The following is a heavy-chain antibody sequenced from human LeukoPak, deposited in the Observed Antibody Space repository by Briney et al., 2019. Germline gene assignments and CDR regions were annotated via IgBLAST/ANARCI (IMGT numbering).Heavy chain of an antibody. J-gene: IGHJ5*02. CDR3: ARDAPGGGQQLVRWFDP. D-gene: IGHD6-13*01. Sequence: SQTLSLTCTVSGGSISSGGYYWSWIRQHPGKGLEWIGYIYYSGSTYYNPSLKSRVTISVDTSKNQFSLKLSSVTAADTAVYYCARDAPGGGQQLVRWFDPWGQGTLVTVSS. V-gene: IGHV4-31*03. CDR2: IYYSGST. CDR1: GGSISSGGYY.